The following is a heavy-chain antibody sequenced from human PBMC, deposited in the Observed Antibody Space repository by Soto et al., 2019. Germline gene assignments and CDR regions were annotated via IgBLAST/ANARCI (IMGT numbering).Heavy chain of an antibody. CDR3: LAGVTNYFDF. J-gene: IGHJ4*02. CDR2: INSDGGTT. V-gene: IGHV3-74*01. D-gene: IGHD3-10*01. CDR1: GLTLSRYW. Sequence: EVQLVESGGGLVQPGGSLRLSCAGSGLTLSRYWMHWVRQGPGKGLVWVSRINSDGGTTTYADSVKGRFTISRDNAKNTVDLQMNSLRAEDTAVYYCLAGVTNYFDFWGQGTLVTVSS.